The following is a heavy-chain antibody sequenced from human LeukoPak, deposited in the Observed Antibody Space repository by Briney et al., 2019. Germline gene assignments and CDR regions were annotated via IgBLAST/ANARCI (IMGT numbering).Heavy chain of an antibody. Sequence: PGGSLRLSCAASGFTFSSYATSWVRQAPGKGLEWVSAISGSGGSTYYADSVKGRFTISRDNSKNTLYLQMNSLRAEDTAVYYCAKDRDYYDSSGYYLHFDYWGQGTLVTVSS. J-gene: IGHJ4*02. CDR1: GFTFSSYA. CDR3: AKDRDYYDSSGYYLHFDY. CDR2: ISGSGGST. D-gene: IGHD3-22*01. V-gene: IGHV3-23*01.